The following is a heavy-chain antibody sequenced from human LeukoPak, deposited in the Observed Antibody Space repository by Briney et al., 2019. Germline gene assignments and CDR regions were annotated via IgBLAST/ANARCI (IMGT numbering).Heavy chain of an antibody. CDR2: IYHSGNT. V-gene: IGHV4-30-2*01. D-gene: IGHD5-12*01. J-gene: IGHJ4*02. CDR1: GGSISSGGYS. Sequence: PSETVSLTCAGSGGSISSGGYSWSWIRQPPGKGLEWIGYIYHSGNTYYNPSLKSRVTISVDRSKNQFSLKLSSVTAADTAVYYCARLRGGNDPPFDFWGQGSLVTVSS. CDR3: ARLRGGNDPPFDF.